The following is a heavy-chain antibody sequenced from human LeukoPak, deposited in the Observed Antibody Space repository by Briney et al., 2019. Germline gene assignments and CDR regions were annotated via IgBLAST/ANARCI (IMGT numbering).Heavy chain of an antibody. CDR2: IFPGDSDT. D-gene: IGHD2-15*01. V-gene: IGHV5-51*01. Sequence: GESLKISCKGSEYSFATYWIGWVRQMPGQGLEWMGIIFPGDSDTRYSPSFQGQVTISADKSISTAYLQWSSLKASDTAIYYCASEYCSGGNCYFEYWGQGTLVTVSS. CDR1: EYSFATYW. J-gene: IGHJ4*02. CDR3: ASEYCSGGNCYFEY.